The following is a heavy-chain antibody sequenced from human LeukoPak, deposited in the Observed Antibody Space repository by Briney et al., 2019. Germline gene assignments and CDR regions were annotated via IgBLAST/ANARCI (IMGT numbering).Heavy chain of an antibody. D-gene: IGHD2-15*01. J-gene: IGHJ3*02. V-gene: IGHV3-7*04. CDR1: GXTFSSYW. CDR2: IKRDGSEK. CDR3: ARDYIFGYCSGGSCYSAVDAFDI. Sequence: GGSLRLSCAASGXTFSSYWMSWVRQAPGKGLEWVGNIKRDGSEKYYVDSVKGRFTISRDNAKNSLYLQMNSLRAEDTAVYYCARDYIFGYCSGGSCYSAVDAFDIWGQGTMVTVSS.